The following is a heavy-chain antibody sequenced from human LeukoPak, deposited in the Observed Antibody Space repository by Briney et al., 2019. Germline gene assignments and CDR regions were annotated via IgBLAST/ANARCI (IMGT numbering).Heavy chain of an antibody. CDR3: ARVKMVLRSWHDILTGYSDY. J-gene: IGHJ4*02. Sequence: GRSLRLSCAASGFTFSSYGMHWVRQAPGKGLEWVAVISYDGSNINYAESVKGRFTISRDNSKNTLYLQMNSLRAEDTAVYYCARVKMVLRSWHDILTGYSDYWGQGTLVTVSS. CDR2: ISYDGSNI. CDR1: GFTFSSYG. D-gene: IGHD3-9*01. V-gene: IGHV3-30*03.